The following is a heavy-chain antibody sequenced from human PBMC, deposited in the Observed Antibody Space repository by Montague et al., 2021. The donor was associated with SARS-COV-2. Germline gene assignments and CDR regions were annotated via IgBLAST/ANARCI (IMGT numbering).Heavy chain of an antibody. CDR2: IDWDDDK. D-gene: IGHD6-19*01. CDR3: ARTGIAVAGPSFDY. Sequence: PALVKPTQTLTLTCTSSGFSLSTSGMCVSWIRQPPGKALEWLARIDWDDDKYYSTSLKTRLTISKDTSKNQVVLTMTNMDPVDTATYYCARTGIAVAGPSFDYWGQGTLVTVSS. CDR1: GFSLSTSGMC. J-gene: IGHJ4*02. V-gene: IGHV2-70*11.